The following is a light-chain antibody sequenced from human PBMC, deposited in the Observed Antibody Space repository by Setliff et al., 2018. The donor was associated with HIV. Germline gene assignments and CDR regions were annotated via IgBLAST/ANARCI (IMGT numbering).Light chain of an antibody. V-gene: IGLV2-14*01. CDR2: DVS. CDR3: NSYTSSSTLYV. Sequence: QSALAQPASVSGSPGQSITISCSGPSSDVGGYNYVSWYQQHPGKAPTLMIYDVSKRPSGVSTRFSGSKSGNTASLTISGLQAGDEADYFCNSYTSSSTLYVFGTGTKVTVL. CDR1: SSDVGGYNY. J-gene: IGLJ1*01.